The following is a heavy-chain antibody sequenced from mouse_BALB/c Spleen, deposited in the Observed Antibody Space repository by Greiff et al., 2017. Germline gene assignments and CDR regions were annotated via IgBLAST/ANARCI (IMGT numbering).Heavy chain of an antibody. Sequence: QVQLQQSGAELARPGASVKLSCKASGYTFTSYWMQWVKQRPGQGLEWIGAIYPGDGDTRYTQKFKGKATLTADKSSSTAYMQLSSLASEDSAVYYCARWGLEVRRGYYFDYWGQGTTLTVSS. CDR3: ARWGLEVRRGYYFDY. J-gene: IGHJ2*01. V-gene: IGHV1-87*01. CDR1: GYTFTSYW. CDR2: IYPGDGDT. D-gene: IGHD2-14*01.